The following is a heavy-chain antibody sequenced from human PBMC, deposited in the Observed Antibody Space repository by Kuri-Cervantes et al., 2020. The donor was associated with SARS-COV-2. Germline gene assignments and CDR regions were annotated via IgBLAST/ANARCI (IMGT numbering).Heavy chain of an antibody. D-gene: IGHD6-6*01. J-gene: IGHJ3*02. CDR3: ARVSSSSSPAFDI. Sequence: LSLTCAASGFTFSSYWMSWVHQAPGKGLEWVANIKQGESEKDYVDSVKGRFTISRDNAKNSLYLQMNSLRAEDTAVYYCARVSSSSSPAFDIWGQGAMVTVSS. V-gene: IGHV3-7*01. CDR2: IKQGESEK. CDR1: GFTFSSYW.